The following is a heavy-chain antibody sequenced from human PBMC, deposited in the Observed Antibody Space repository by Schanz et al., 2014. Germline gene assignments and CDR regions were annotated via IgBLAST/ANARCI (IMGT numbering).Heavy chain of an antibody. J-gene: IGHJ4*02. V-gene: IGHV3-9*01. D-gene: IGHD3-3*01. CDR1: GFTFDNYA. CDR2: ISWNSGSV. CDR3: ARDKGGYYPFDY. Sequence: VQLVESGGGVVQPGRSLRLSCAASGFTFDNYAMHWVRQAPGKGLEWVSSISWNSGSVAYADSVKGRFTISRDNAKNSLYLQMNSLRAEDTAVYYCARDKGGYYPFDYWGQGTLVTVSS.